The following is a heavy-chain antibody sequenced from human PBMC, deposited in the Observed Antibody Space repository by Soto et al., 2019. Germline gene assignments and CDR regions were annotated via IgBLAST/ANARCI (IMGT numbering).Heavy chain of an antibody. Sequence: SETLSLTCAVSGGSISGGGYAWAWIRQPPGKGLEWVGYIYQSGSTYYNPSLKSRVTIAADRSKNQFSLNLASVTAADTAVYYWARAYSGGDGYFDCWGQVTVVTVSS. CDR3: ARAYSGGDGYFDC. J-gene: IGHJ4*02. CDR1: GGSISGGGYA. V-gene: IGHV4-30-2*01. CDR2: IYQSGST. D-gene: IGHD2-21*02.